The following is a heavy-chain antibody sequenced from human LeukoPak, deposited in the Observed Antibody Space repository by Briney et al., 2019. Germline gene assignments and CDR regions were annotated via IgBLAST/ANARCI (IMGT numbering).Heavy chain of an antibody. CDR1: GFAFNTYA. D-gene: IGHD3-10*01. CDR2: ISYDGSNK. V-gene: IGHV3-30*19. J-gene: IGHJ6*04. Sequence: GGSLRLSCAASGFAFNTYAMHWVRQAPGKGLEWVAVISYDGSNKYYADSVKGRFTISRDNSKNTLYLQMNSLRAEDTAVYYCARDQSGYDYGMDVWGKGTTVTVSS. CDR3: ARDQSGYDYGMDV.